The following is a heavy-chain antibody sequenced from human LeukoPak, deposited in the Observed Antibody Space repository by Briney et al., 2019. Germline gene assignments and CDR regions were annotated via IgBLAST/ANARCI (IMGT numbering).Heavy chain of an antibody. CDR2: IYTSGST. CDR1: GGSISSYY. V-gene: IGHV4-4*07. J-gene: IGHJ3*02. CDR3: ARAPRTGRVRAFDI. Sequence: SETLSLTCTVSGGSISSYYWSWIRQPAGKGLEWIGRIYTSGSTNYNPSLKSRVTMSVDTSKNQFSLKLSSVTAADTAVYYCARAPRTGRVRAFDIWGQGTMVTVSS. D-gene: IGHD7-27*01.